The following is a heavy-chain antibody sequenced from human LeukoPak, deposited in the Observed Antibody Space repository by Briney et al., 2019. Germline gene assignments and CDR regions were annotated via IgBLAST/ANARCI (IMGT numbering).Heavy chain of an antibody. J-gene: IGHJ4*02. CDR3: ARRRTYGPYDF. CDR1: GFSLSSSGVG. CDR2: IYWDDDK. D-gene: IGHD4-17*01. Sequence: SGPTLVNPTQTLTLTCTFSGFSLSSSGVGVGWLRQPPGKALEWLALIYWDDDKRYNSSLKSRLTITKDTSKNQVVRTMTNMDPVDTATYLCARRRTYGPYDFWGQGTLVTVSS. V-gene: IGHV2-5*02.